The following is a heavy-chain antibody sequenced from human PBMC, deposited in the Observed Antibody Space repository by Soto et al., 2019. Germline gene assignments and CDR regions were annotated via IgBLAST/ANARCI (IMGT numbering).Heavy chain of an antibody. Sequence: LHTLPLTCTVAGGSIGPYYWSWLRQHTGKGWVRIGHVLYRGDTNYSPSPASRVTISVDTSRNRYSQNLSSATAADTAVYYCARKGAAASYAHSDRDVWGRGTAVTVSS. J-gene: IGHJ6*03. V-gene: IGHV4-59*01. D-gene: IGHD6-13*01. CDR1: GGSIGPYY. CDR2: VLYRGDT. CDR3: ARKGAAASYAHSDRDV.